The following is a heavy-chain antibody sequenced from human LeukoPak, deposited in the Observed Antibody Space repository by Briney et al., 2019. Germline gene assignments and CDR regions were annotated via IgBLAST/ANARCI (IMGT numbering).Heavy chain of an antibody. CDR2: ISSSDGTT. V-gene: IGHV3-48*03. J-gene: IGHJ3*02. D-gene: IGHD5-12*01. Sequence: GGSLRLSCAASGFVFSTYEMDWVRQAPGKGLEWVSYISSSDGTTYYADSVKGRFTISRDNAKNSLSLQMNSLSAEDTAVYYCVRELVPQSINSGYNSFHIWGQGTMVTVSS. CDR1: GFVFSTYE. CDR3: VRELVPQSINSGYNSFHI.